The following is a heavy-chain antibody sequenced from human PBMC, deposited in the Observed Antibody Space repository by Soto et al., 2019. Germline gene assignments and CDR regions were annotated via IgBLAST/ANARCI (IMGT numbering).Heavy chain of an antibody. J-gene: IGHJ6*02. CDR1: GFTFEDYA. V-gene: IGHV3-9*01. Sequence: GGSLRLSCAVSGFTFEDYAMHWVRQAPGKGLEWVSGITWNSGRMAYADSVKGRFTISRDNAKSSLYLQMNSLRAEDTALYYCAKDMGYCTGGSCYRTYYYYGLDVWGQGTTVTVSS. D-gene: IGHD2-15*01. CDR3: AKDMGYCTGGSCYRTYYYYGLDV. CDR2: ITWNSGRM.